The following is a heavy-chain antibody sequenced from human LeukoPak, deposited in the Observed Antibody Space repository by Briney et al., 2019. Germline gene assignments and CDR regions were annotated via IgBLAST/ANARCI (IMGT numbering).Heavy chain of an antibody. J-gene: IGHJ5*02. Sequence: ASVKVSCKASGYKFTNYGISWVRQAPRQGLEWMGWISAYDGNTNYAQEVQGRVTMTTDTSTSTAYMELRSLRSDDTAVYYCARDKVIATAGTPNWFDPWGQGTLVTVSS. D-gene: IGHD6-13*01. CDR2: ISAYDGNT. CDR3: ARDKVIATAGTPNWFDP. CDR1: GYKFTNYG. V-gene: IGHV1-18*01.